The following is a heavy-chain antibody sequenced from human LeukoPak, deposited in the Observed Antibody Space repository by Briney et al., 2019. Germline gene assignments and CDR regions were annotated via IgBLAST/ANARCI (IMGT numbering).Heavy chain of an antibody. D-gene: IGHD1-26*01. V-gene: IGHV4-59*01. Sequence: SETLSLTCTVSGGSINSYYWSWIRQPPGKGLEWSGYIYYSGSTNYNPSLKSRVTISVDTSKNQFSLKLSSVTAADTAVYYCASIFSGSYYGDYWGQGTLVTVSS. CDR1: GGSINSYY. CDR2: IYYSGST. J-gene: IGHJ4*02. CDR3: ASIFSGSYYGDY.